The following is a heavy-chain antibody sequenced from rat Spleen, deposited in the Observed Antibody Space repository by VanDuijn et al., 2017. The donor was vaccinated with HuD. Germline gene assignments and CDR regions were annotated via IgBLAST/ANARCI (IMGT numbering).Heavy chain of an antibody. CDR1: GFTFSNYD. Sequence: EVQLVESGGGLVQPGRSLKLSCAASGFTFSNYDMAWVRQAPTKGLEWVASISPSGGSTYYRDSVKGRFTISRDNAKSTLYLEMNSLRSEDTATYYCARSWEFYFDYWGQGVMVTVSS. J-gene: IGHJ2*01. V-gene: IGHV5-25*01. D-gene: IGHD5-1*01. CDR3: ARSWEFYFDY. CDR2: ISPSGGST.